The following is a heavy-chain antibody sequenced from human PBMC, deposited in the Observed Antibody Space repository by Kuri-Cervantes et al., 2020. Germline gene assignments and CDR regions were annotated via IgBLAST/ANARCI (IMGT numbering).Heavy chain of an antibody. Sequence: ASVKVSCKASGYTFTSYYMHWVRQAPGQGLEWMGWMNPNSGNTGYAQKFQGRVTMTRNTSISTAYMELSSLRSEDTAVYYCARVYCTGGVCYGFFGFDYWGQGTPVTVSS. J-gene: IGHJ4*02. CDR3: ARVYCTGGVCYGFFGFDY. V-gene: IGHV1-8*02. CDR2: MNPNSGNT. CDR1: GYTFTSYY. D-gene: IGHD2-8*02.